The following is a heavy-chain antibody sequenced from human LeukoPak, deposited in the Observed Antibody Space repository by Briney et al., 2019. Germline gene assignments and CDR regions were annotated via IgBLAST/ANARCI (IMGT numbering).Heavy chain of an antibody. V-gene: IGHV4-4*07. D-gene: IGHD3-22*01. CDR3: AKLLYYYDSSQPY. Sequence: ASETLSLTCTVSGGSITSYYWSWIRQSAGKGLEWIGRIYITGSTTYNPSLKSRVTMSLDTSKNQFSLKLSSVTAADTAVYYCAKLLYYYDSSQPYWGQGTLVTVSS. CDR1: GGSITSYY. J-gene: IGHJ4*02. CDR2: IYITGST.